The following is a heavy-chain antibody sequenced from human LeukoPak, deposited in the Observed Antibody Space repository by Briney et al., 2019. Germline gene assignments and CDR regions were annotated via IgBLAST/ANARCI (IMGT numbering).Heavy chain of an antibody. D-gene: IGHD1-26*01. CDR3: ARHRGRGRPGPPVDY. CDR1: GYSISSGYY. CDR2: IYHSGST. Sequence: PSETLSLTCTVSGYSISSGYYWGWIRQPPGKGLEWIGSIYHSGSTYYNPSLNSRVTISVDTSKNQFSLKLSSVTAADTAVYYCARHRGRGRPGPPVDYWGQGTLVTVCS. J-gene: IGHJ4*02. V-gene: IGHV4-38-2*02.